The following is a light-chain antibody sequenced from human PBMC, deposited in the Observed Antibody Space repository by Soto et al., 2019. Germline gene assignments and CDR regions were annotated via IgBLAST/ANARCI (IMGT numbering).Light chain of an antibody. CDR1: NIGSKS. Sequence: SYELTQPPSVSVAPGQTARITCGRDNIGSKSVQWYQQKPGQAPVLVVYDDSDRPSGIPERFSGSDSGNTATLTIRRVEAGDEADYYCQVWDTSSDHVVFGGGTKLTVL. J-gene: IGLJ2*01. CDR3: QVWDTSSDHVV. CDR2: DDS. V-gene: IGLV3-21*02.